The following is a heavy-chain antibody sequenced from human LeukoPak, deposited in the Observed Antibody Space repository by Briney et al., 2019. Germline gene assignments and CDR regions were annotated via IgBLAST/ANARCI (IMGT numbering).Heavy chain of an antibody. CDR1: GFTFSSYW. V-gene: IGHV3-7*01. CDR3: ARVGGTLSFDI. D-gene: IGHD2-15*01. CDR2: IKQDGSEK. J-gene: IGHJ3*02. Sequence: GGSLRLSCAASGFTFSSYWMSWVRQAPGKGLEWVANIKQDGSEKYYVDSVKGRLTISRDNAKNSLYLQMNSLRAEDTAVYYCARVGGTLSFDIWGQGTMVTVSS.